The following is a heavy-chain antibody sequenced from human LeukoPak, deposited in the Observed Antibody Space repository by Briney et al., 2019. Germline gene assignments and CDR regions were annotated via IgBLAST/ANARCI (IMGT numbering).Heavy chain of an antibody. Sequence: SETLSLTCTVSGYSISNGYYWGWIRQPPGKGLEFIGSVYHGGNTYYKASLKSRVTISVDTSKNQFSLKLSSVTAADTAVYYCARDSPYYYGSGSATYYMDVWGKGTTVTISS. J-gene: IGHJ6*03. V-gene: IGHV4-38-2*02. D-gene: IGHD3-10*01. CDR3: ARDSPYYYGSGSATYYMDV. CDR1: GYSISNGYY. CDR2: VYHGGNT.